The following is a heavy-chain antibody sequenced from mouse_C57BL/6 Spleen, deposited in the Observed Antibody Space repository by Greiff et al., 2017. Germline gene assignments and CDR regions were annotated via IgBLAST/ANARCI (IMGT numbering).Heavy chain of an antibody. Sequence: QVHVKQPGAELVKPGASVKLSCKASGYTFTSYWMQWVKQRPGQGLEWIGEIDPSDSYTNYNQKFKGKATLTVDTSSSTAYMQLSSLTSEDSAVYYCARWNYSNYVDYWGQGTTLTVSS. V-gene: IGHV1-50*01. CDR1: GYTFTSYW. CDR2: IDPSDSYT. J-gene: IGHJ2*01. CDR3: ARWNYSNYVDY. D-gene: IGHD2-5*01.